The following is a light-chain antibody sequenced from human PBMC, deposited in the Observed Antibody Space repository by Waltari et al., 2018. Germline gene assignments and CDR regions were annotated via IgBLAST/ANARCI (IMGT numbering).Light chain of an antibody. CDR1: QTVLYSSNDKNY. J-gene: IGKJ1*01. Sequence: DIVMTQSPDYLAVSLGERATINCKSSQTVLYSSNDKNYLAWYQQKPGQPPKLLIYWASTRESGVPDRFSGSGSGTDFTLTISSLQAEDVAVYYCQQYYRSRTFGQGTKVEIK. V-gene: IGKV4-1*01. CDR2: WAS. CDR3: QQYYRSRT.